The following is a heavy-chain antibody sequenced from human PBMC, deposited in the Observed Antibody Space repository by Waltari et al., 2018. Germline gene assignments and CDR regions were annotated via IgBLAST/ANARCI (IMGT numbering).Heavy chain of an antibody. V-gene: IGHV4-61*02. D-gene: IGHD6-13*01. CDR3: ARAAAAGTNSWTFDL. J-gene: IGHJ4*02. CDR2: IYTSGGT. CDR1: GGSLSSGSYY. Sequence: QVQLQESGPGLVKPSETLSLTCPVSGGSLSSGSYYWSWIRQPAGKGLEWIGRIYTSGGTNYNPSLKSRVTISVDTSKNHFSLKLTSVTAANTAVYYCARAAAAGTNSWTFDLWGQGTLVTVSS.